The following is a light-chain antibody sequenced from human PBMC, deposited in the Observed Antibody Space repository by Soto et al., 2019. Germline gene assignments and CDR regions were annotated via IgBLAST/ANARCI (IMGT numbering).Light chain of an antibody. Sequence: SYELTQPPSVSVAPGQTATITCGGNNIESKSVHWYQQKPGQAPVLVVYDNSDRPSGIPERFSGSNSGNTATLTISRVEAGDEADYYCQVWDSSSDWLFGGGTQLTVL. CDR1: NIESKS. CDR3: QVWDSSSDWL. J-gene: IGLJ3*02. V-gene: IGLV3-21*02. CDR2: DNS.